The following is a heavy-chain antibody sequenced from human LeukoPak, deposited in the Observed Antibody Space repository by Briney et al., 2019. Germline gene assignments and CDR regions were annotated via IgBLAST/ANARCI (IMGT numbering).Heavy chain of an antibody. J-gene: IGHJ3*02. CDR1: GFTFSSYS. Sequence: GGSLRLSCAASGFTFSSYSMNWVRQAPGEGLEWVSYISSSSSTIYYADSVKGRFTISRDNAKNSLYLQMNSLRAEDTAVYYCARQWYYYDSSGYYYDAFDIWGQGTMVTVSS. D-gene: IGHD3-22*01. V-gene: IGHV3-48*04. CDR2: ISSSSSTI. CDR3: ARQWYYYDSSGYYYDAFDI.